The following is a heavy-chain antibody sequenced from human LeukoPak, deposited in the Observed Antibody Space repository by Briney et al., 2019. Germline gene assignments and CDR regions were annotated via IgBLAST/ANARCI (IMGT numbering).Heavy chain of an antibody. CDR3: ASHGGGSYLH. V-gene: IGHV4-61*02. J-gene: IGHJ4*02. CDR2: IYTSGST. Sequence: SETLSLTCTVSGGSISSGSYYWSWIRQPAGKGLEWIGRIYTSGSTNYNPSLKSRVTISVDTSKNQFSLKLSSVTAADTAVYYCASHGGGSYLHWGQGTLVTVSS. D-gene: IGHD1-26*01. CDR1: GGSISSGSYY.